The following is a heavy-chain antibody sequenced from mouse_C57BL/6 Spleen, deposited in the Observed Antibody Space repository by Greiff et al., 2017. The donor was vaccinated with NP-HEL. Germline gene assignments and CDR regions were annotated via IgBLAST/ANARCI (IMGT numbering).Heavy chain of an antibody. CDR2: IYPGSGST. CDR1: GYTFTSYW. Sequence: QVQLQPGAELVKPGASVKMSCKASGYTFTSYWITWVKQRPGQGLEWIGDIYPGSGSTNYNEKFKSKATLTVDTSSSTAYMQLSSLTSEDSAVYYCARWGSNPYAMDYWGQGTSVTVSS. D-gene: IGHD1-1*01. J-gene: IGHJ4*01. CDR3: ARWGSNPYAMDY. V-gene: IGHV1-55*01.